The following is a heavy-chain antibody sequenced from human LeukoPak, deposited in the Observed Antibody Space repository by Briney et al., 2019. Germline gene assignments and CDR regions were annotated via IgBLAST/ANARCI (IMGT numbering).Heavy chain of an antibody. Sequence: SETLSLPCTVSGGSISSYYWSWIRQPAGKGLEWIGRIYTSGSTNYNPSLKSRVTMSVDTSKNQFSLKLSSVTAADTAVYYCARGGGGMTVALFDQWGQGTPVTVSS. D-gene: IGHD6-19*01. CDR1: GGSISSYY. V-gene: IGHV4-4*07. CDR2: IYTSGST. CDR3: ARGGGGMTVALFDQ. J-gene: IGHJ4*02.